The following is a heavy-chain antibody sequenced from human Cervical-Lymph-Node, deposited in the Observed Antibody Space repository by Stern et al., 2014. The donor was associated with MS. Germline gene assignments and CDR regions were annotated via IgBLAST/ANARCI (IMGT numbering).Heavy chain of an antibody. CDR3: ATDPTIAVAGTDY. CDR1: GSTLIELS. CDR2: FDPEDVQR. V-gene: IGHV1-24*01. D-gene: IGHD6-19*01. Sequence: QVQLVESGAEVKEPGASVKVSCKVSGSTLIELSMHWVRQAPGKGLEWMGGFDPEDVQRVYAQKFQGRVTLTEDTSTGTVYMELSSLRSEDTAVYYCATDPTIAVAGTDYWGQGTLVTVSS. J-gene: IGHJ4*02.